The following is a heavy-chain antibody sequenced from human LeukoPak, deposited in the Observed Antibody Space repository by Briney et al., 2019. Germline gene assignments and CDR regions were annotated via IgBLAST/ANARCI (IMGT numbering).Heavy chain of an antibody. V-gene: IGHV1-69*05. D-gene: IGHD6-19*01. CDR3: ARDRHRSGWYEVYWFDP. J-gene: IGHJ5*02. Sequence: SVKVSCKASGGTFSSYVISWVRQAPGQGLEWMGGIIPIFGTANYAQKFQGRVTITTDESTSTAYMELSSLRSEDTAVYYCARDRHRSGWYEVYWFDPWGQGTLVTVSS. CDR1: GGTFSSYV. CDR2: IIPIFGTA.